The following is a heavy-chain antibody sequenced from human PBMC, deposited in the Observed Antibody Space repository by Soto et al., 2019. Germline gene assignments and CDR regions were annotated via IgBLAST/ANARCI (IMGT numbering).Heavy chain of an antibody. J-gene: IGHJ4*02. D-gene: IGHD3-3*01. CDR2: IWYDGSNK. V-gene: IGHV3-33*06. Sequence: GGSLRLSCAASGFTFSSYGMHWVRQAPGKGLEWVAVIWYDGSNKYYADSVKGRFTISRDNSKNTLYLQMNSLRAEDTAVYYCAKPPLGEVEWLLDWGQGTLVTVSS. CDR3: AKPPLGEVEWLLD. CDR1: GFTFSSYG.